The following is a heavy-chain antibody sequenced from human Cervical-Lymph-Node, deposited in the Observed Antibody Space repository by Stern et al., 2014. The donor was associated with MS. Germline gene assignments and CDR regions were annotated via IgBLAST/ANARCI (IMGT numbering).Heavy chain of an antibody. V-gene: IGHV3-9*01. CDR1: GFTFDDYA. Sequence: EVQLLQSGGGLVQPGRSLRLSCAASGFTFDDYAMHWVRQAPGKGLEWVSGISWNSRSIGYADSVKGRFTISRDNAKNSLNLQMKSLRAEDTALYYCVKAYSSSRAQSHLDYWGQGTLVTVSS. CDR3: VKAYSSSRAQSHLDY. CDR2: ISWNSRSI. D-gene: IGHD6-6*01. J-gene: IGHJ4*02.